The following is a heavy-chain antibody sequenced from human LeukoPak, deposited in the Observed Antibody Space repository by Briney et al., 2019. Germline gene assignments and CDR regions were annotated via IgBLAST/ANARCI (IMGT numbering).Heavy chain of an antibody. CDR3: ARDEGTVVVRDAFDI. Sequence: ASVKVSCKASGYTFTGYYMHWVRQAPGQGLEWMGWISAYNGNTNYAQKLQDRVTMTTDTSTSTAYMELRSLRSDDTAVYYCARDEGTVVVRDAFDIWGQGTMVTVSS. J-gene: IGHJ3*02. CDR2: ISAYNGNT. CDR1: GYTFTGYY. D-gene: IGHD3-22*01. V-gene: IGHV1-18*04.